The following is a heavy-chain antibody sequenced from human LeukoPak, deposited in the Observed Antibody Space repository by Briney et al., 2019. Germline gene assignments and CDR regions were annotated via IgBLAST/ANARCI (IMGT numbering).Heavy chain of an antibody. CDR3: AKVQRGELSLFDY. D-gene: IGHD3-16*02. V-gene: IGHV4-59*01. Sequence: ASETLSLACSVSGDSISNYYWSWIRQPPGKGLEWTAYIYYSGSTNYNPSLKSRVTISVDTSKNQFSLKLSSVTAADTAVYYCAKVQRGELSLFDYWGQGTLVTVSS. J-gene: IGHJ4*02. CDR2: IYYSGST. CDR1: GDSISNYY.